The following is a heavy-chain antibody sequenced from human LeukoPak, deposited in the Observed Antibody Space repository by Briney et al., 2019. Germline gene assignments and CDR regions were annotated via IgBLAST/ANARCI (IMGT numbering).Heavy chain of an antibody. J-gene: IGHJ6*03. Sequence: GGSLRLSCAASGFTFSSYWMSWVRQAPGKGLEWVANIKQDGSEKYYVDSVKGRFTISRDNAKNSLYLQMNSLRAEDTAVYYCARGSYSSSYYYYYMDVWGKGTTVTISS. CDR1: GFTFSSYW. CDR3: ARGSYSSSYYYYYMDV. D-gene: IGHD6-6*01. CDR2: IKQDGSEK. V-gene: IGHV3-7*01.